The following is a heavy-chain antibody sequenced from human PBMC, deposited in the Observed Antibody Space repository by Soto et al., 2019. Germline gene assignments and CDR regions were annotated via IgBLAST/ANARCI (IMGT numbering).Heavy chain of an antibody. CDR1: GYTFTSHD. Sequence: QVQLVRSGTEVKTPGASVKVSCKASGYTFTSHDINWVRQATGQGLEWMGWLNPNNGKTAYAQRFQGRVTMTWNATTGTVYLELSSLRSEDTAMYYCARVSSIAARRSFDSWGQGTLVTVSS. V-gene: IGHV1-8*01. CDR2: LNPNNGKT. J-gene: IGHJ4*02. CDR3: ARVSSIAARRSFDS. D-gene: IGHD6-6*01.